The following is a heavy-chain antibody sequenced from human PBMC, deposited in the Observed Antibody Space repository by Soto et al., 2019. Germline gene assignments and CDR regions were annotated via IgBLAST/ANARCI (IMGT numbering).Heavy chain of an antibody. D-gene: IGHD3-3*01. CDR1: GFSLSTSGVG. CDR3: AHSPNYDFWSGSGFFDY. CDR2: IYWDDDK. Sequence: ESGPTLVNPPQTLTLTCTFSGFSLSTSGVGVGWIRQPPGKALEWLALIYWDDDKRYSPSLKSRLTITKDTSKNQVVLTMTNMDPVDTATYYCAHSPNYDFWSGSGFFDYWGQGTLVTVSS. J-gene: IGHJ4*02. V-gene: IGHV2-5*02.